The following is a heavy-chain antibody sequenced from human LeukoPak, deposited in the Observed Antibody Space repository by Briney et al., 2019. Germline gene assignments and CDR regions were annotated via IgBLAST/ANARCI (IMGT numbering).Heavy chain of an antibody. J-gene: IGHJ4*02. V-gene: IGHV3-23*01. Sequence: PGGSLRLSCAASGFTFRSYAMSWVRQAPGKGLEWVSAISGSGGSTYYADSVKGRFTISRDNSKNTLYLQMNSLRAEDTAVYYCAKEPFSSTSCCVDYWGQGTLVTVSS. CDR2: ISGSGGST. CDR1: GFTFRSYA. CDR3: AKEPFSSTSCCVDY. D-gene: IGHD2-2*01.